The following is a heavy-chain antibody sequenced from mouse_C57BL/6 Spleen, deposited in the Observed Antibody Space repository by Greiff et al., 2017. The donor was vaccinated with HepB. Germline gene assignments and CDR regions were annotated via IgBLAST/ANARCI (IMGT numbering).Heavy chain of an antibody. CDR2: IYPGSGNT. D-gene: IGHD2-3*01. V-gene: IGHV1-76*01. Sequence: VQLQQSGAELVRPGASVKLSCKASGYTFTDYYINWVKQRPGQGLEWIARIYPGSGNTYYNEKFKGKATLTAEKSSSTAYMQLSSLTSEDSAVYFCARDGDGYYPDWGQGTTLTVSS. CDR1: GYTFTDYY. CDR3: ARDGDGYYPD. J-gene: IGHJ2*01.